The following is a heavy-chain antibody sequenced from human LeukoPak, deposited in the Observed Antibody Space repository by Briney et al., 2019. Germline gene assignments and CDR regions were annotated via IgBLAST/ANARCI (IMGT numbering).Heavy chain of an antibody. V-gene: IGHV3-15*01. CDR3: STEGDGYIEFGH. Sequence: GGSLTLSCEAYGCTFKNAWRNWVRQPPGKGLEWVGRIKDKGDGETRDYATSVKGIFFISKDDSKNPVHLQMNSLRIEDTGIYYCSTEGDGYIEFGHWGQGILVCVPA. CDR2: IKDKGDGETR. D-gene: IGHD5-24*01. J-gene: IGHJ4*02. CDR1: GCTFKNAW.